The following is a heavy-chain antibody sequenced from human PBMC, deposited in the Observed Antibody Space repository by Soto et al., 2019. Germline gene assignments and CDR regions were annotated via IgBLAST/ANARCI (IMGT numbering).Heavy chain of an antibody. D-gene: IGHD6-13*01. J-gene: IGHJ4*02. CDR2: IASDGKDK. Sequence: GGSLRLSCAASGFTFSNHAIHWVRQAPGKGLEWVAVIASDGKDKRYADSVKGRFTISRDNSKNTVYLQMNSLRGEDTAVYYCAKDGAIAAADYLFDYWGQGSLVTVSS. V-gene: IGHV3-30*18. CDR1: GFTFSNHA. CDR3: AKDGAIAAADYLFDY.